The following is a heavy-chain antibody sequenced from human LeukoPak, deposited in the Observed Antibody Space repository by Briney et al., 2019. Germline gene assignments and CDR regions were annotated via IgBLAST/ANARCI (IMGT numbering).Heavy chain of an antibody. J-gene: IGHJ5*02. CDR2: ISGSGGST. V-gene: IGHV3-23*01. D-gene: IGHD6-19*01. CDR3: AKGHRVAGANNWFDP. Sequence: GGSLRLSCAASGFTFSSYAMSWVRQAPGKGLEWVSAISGSGGSTYYADSVKGRFTISRDNSKNTLYLQMNSLGAEDTAVYYCAKGHRVAGANNWFDPWGQGTLVTVSS. CDR1: GFTFSSYA.